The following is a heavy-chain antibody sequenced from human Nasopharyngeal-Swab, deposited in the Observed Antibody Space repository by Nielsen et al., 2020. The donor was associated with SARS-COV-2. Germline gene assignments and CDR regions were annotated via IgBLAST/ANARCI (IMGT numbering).Heavy chain of an antibody. CDR1: GFTFSSYA. CDR3: AKTPYLRGLDV. D-gene: IGHD2-21*01. CDR2: ISGSGDTT. J-gene: IGHJ6*02. V-gene: IGHV3-23*01. Sequence: GESLKISCAASGFTFSSYAMSWARQAPGKGLEWVSIISGSGDTTYYADSVKDRFTISRDNSKNTLYLQTNSLRVEDTALYYCAKTPYLRGLDVWGQGTTVTVSS.